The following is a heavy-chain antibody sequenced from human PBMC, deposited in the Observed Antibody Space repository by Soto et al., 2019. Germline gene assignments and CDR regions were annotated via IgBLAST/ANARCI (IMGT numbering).Heavy chain of an antibody. CDR3: ARQDILTGVHY. V-gene: IGHV4-30-4*01. J-gene: IGHJ4*02. Sequence: SETLSLTCTVPGGSISSGDYYWSWIRQPPGKGLEWIGYIYYSGSTYYNPSLKSRVTISVDTSKNQFPLKLSSVTAADTAVYYCARQDILTGVHYWGQGTLVTVSS. CDR1: GGSISSGDYY. CDR2: IYYSGST. D-gene: IGHD3-9*01.